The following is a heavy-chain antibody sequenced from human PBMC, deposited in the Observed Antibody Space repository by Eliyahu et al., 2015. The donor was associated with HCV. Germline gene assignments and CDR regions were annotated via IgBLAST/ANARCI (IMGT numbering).Heavy chain of an antibody. V-gene: IGHV4-31*03. Sequence: QVQLQESGPGLVKPSQTLSLTCTVSGDSISSGGYYWSWIRQHPGKGLEWIGYIYFSGRTYYNPSLKSRLTISVDTSKNQFSLKLNSVTAADTAVYYCARVNYYDSSGYYGSIDYWGRGTLVTVSS. CDR1: GDSISSGGYY. J-gene: IGHJ4*02. CDR2: IYFSGRT. D-gene: IGHD3-22*01. CDR3: ARVNYYDSSGYYGSIDY.